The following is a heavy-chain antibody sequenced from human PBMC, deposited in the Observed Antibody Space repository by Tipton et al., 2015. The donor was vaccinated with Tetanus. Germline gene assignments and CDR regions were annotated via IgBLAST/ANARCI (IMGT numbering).Heavy chain of an antibody. CDR3: ASGSALDY. V-gene: IGHV3-21*01. D-gene: IGHD6-25*01. CDR1: GFLFSSYT. J-gene: IGHJ4*02. Sequence: SLRLSCEVSGFLFSSYTMNWVRQAPGKGLEWVASISSTSSYIYYADSLKGRFTISRDNAKNSPYLQMNSLRVDDTAVYYCASGSALDYWGQGSLVAVSS. CDR2: ISSTSSYI.